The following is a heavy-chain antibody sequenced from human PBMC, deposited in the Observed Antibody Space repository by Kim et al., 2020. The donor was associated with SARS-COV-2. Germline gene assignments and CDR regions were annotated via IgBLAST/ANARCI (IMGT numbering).Heavy chain of an antibody. CDR1: GFTFSSYG. V-gene: IGHV3-33*06. Sequence: GGSLRLSCAASGFTFSSYGMHWVRQAPGKGLEWVAVIWYDGSNKYYADSVKGRFTISRDNSKNTLYLQMNSLRAEDTAVYYCAKDQGGSGSYYGPTREQAHVYYYYYYGMDVWGQGTTVTVSS. CDR2: IWYDGSNK. D-gene: IGHD3-10*01. J-gene: IGHJ6*02. CDR3: AKDQGGSGSYYGPTREQAHVYYYYYYGMDV.